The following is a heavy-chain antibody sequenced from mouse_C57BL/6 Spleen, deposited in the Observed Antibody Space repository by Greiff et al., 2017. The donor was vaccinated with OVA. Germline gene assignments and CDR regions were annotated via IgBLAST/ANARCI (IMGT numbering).Heavy chain of an antibody. V-gene: IGHV1-82*01. Sequence: VKLQESGPELVKPGASVKISCKASGYAFSSSWMNWVKQRPGKGLEWIGRIYPGDGDTNYNGKFKGKATLTADKSSSTAYMQLSSLTSEDSAVYFCAREDYYGSSYVPFDYWGQGTTLTVSS. CDR2: IYPGDGDT. CDR1: GYAFSSSW. CDR3: AREDYYGSSYVPFDY. D-gene: IGHD1-1*01. J-gene: IGHJ2*01.